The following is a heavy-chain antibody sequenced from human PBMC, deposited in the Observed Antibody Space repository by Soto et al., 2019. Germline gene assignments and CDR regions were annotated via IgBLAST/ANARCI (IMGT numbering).Heavy chain of an antibody. Sequence: QVQLVQSGAEVKKPGASVKVSCKASGYTFTSYAMHWVRQAPGQRLEWMGWINAGNGNTKYSQKFQGRVTITRDTSASTAYMELSILRSEDTAVYYCAREWGTVTTLFDYWGQGTLVTVSS. D-gene: IGHD4-4*01. CDR3: AREWGTVTTLFDY. CDR1: GYTFTSYA. CDR2: INAGNGNT. J-gene: IGHJ4*02. V-gene: IGHV1-3*01.